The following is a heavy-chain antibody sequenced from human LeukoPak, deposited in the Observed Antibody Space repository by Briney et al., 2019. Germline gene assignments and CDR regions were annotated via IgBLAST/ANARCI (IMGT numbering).Heavy chain of an antibody. CDR1: GCTFSNYA. Sequence: ASVTVSCKSSGCTFSNYAISWVRQAPGQGLEWMGGIIPIFGTANYAQKFQGRVTITTDESTSTAYMELSSLRSEDTAVYYCARVISGRIVALNWFDPWGQGTLVTVSS. V-gene: IGHV1-69*05. J-gene: IGHJ5*02. D-gene: IGHD3-22*01. CDR2: IIPIFGTA. CDR3: ARVISGRIVALNWFDP.